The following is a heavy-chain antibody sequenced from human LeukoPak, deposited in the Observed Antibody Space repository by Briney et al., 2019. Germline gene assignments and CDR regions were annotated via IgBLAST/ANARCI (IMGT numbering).Heavy chain of an antibody. J-gene: IGHJ6*02. CDR1: GYTFTSYD. D-gene: IGHD3-22*01. V-gene: IGHV1-8*01. CDR2: MNPNSGNT. Sequence: ASVTVSCTASGYTFTSYDINWVRQAPGQGLEWMGWMNPNSGNTDYAQKFHGRVTMTRNTSLSTAYMELSSLRSEDTAVYYCARVEGYDSSANYYGIYGMDVWGQGTTVTVSS. CDR3: ARVEGYDSSANYYGIYGMDV.